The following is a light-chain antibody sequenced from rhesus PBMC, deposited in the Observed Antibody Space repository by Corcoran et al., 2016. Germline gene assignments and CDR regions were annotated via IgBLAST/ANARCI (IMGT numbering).Light chain of an antibody. CDR3: QQGYSTPLT. V-gene: IGKV1-33*02. CDR1: QGISNA. CDR2: AAS. J-gene: IGKJ4*01. Sequence: DIQMSQSPSSLSASVGDKVTITCRASQGISNALAWYQQKPGKAPKLLIYAASSFDSGAPSRCSGSRSGTDFTLTISSLQPEDFATYYCQQGYSTPLTFGGGAKVELK.